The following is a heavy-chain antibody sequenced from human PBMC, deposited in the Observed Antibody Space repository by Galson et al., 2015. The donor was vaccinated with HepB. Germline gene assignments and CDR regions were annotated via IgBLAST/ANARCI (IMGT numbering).Heavy chain of an antibody. CDR2: IYTSGST. V-gene: IGHV4-61*02. D-gene: IGHD6-19*01. CDR1: GGSISSGSYY. J-gene: IGHJ4*02. Sequence: LSLTCTVSGGSISSGSYYWSWIRQPAGKGLEWIGRIYTSGSTNYNPSLKSRVTMSVDTSKNQFSLKLSSVTAADTAVYYCASGEIAVAGTGIDYWGQGTLVTVSS. CDR3: ASGEIAVAGTGIDY.